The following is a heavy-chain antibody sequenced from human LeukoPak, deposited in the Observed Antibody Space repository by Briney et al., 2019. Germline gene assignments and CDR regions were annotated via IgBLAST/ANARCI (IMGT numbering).Heavy chain of an antibody. D-gene: IGHD1-26*01. CDR2: IYYSGST. CDR1: GGSISSYY. Sequence: PSETLSLTCTVSGGSISSYYWSWIRQPPGKGLEWIGYIYYSGSTNYNPSLKSRVTISVDTSKNQLSLKLSSVTAADTAVYYCARAADSGGLQHWGQGTLVTVSS. CDR3: ARAADSGGLQH. V-gene: IGHV4-59*01. J-gene: IGHJ1*01.